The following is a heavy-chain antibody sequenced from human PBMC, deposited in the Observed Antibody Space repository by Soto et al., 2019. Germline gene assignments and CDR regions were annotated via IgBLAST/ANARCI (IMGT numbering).Heavy chain of an antibody. CDR1: GFTFSSYA. D-gene: IGHD5-18*01. J-gene: IGHJ4*02. CDR3: AKDPRVDTALFSDY. Sequence: LRLSCAASGFTFSSYAMSWVRQAPGKGLEWVSAISGSGGSTYYADSVKGRFTISRDNSKNTLYLQMNSLRAEDTAVYYCAKDPRVDTALFSDYWSQGTLVTVSS. V-gene: IGHV3-23*01. CDR2: ISGSGGST.